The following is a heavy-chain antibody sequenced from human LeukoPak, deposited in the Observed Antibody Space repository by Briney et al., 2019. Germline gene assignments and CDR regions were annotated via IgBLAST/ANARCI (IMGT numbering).Heavy chain of an antibody. V-gene: IGHV1-18*01. CDR2: ISAYNGNT. Sequence: EASVKVSCKASGYTFTSYGISWVRQAPGQGLEWMGWISAYNGNTNYAQKLQGRVTMTTDTSTSTAYMELRSLRSDDTAVYYCARDIVATIGRAAFGYWGQGTLVTVSS. CDR3: ARDIVATIGRAAFGY. D-gene: IGHD5-12*01. J-gene: IGHJ4*02. CDR1: GYTFTSYG.